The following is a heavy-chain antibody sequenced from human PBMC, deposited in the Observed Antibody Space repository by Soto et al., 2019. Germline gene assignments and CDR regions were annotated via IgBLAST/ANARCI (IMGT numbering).Heavy chain of an antibody. CDR2: ISAAGDP. Sequence: EVQLVESGGGLVQPGGSLRLSCEASGFTFRNYDMHWVRQGPGKGLEWVSGISAAGDPDYADSVEGRFTISRENAQNPFFLQMNSLRVGDTAVYYCARTDRDFYGLDVWGQGTTVIVSS. V-gene: IGHV3-13*05. CDR3: ARTDRDFYGLDV. CDR1: GFTFRNYD. J-gene: IGHJ6*02.